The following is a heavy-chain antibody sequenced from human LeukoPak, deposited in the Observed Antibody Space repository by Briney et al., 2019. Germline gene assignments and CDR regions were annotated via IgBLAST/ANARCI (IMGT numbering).Heavy chain of an antibody. Sequence: GESLRISCKGSGYSFTNYWISWVRQMPGKGLEWMGKIDPTDSYTNHSPSLQGHVTISTDKSISTDYLQWSSLKASDTAMYYCARHWLYSNGWYSDYWGQGTLVTVSS. CDR3: ARHWLYSNGWYSDY. J-gene: IGHJ4*02. V-gene: IGHV5-10-1*01. CDR2: IDPTDSYT. CDR1: GYSFTNYW. D-gene: IGHD6-19*01.